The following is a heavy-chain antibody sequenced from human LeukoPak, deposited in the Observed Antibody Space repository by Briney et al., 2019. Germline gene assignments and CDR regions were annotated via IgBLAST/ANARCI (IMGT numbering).Heavy chain of an antibody. D-gene: IGHD2-21*02. CDR2: LNPDSGET. CDR3: ARISDFFARI. Sequence: ASVKVSCKGSGYRFDNYYLHWVRQAPGQGLEWMGWLNPDSGETKYVEKFQGRVSMTRDTSISTAYMELDRLTSDDTAVYFCARISDFFARIWGQGTLVTVSS. V-gene: IGHV1-2*02. CDR1: GYRFDNYY. J-gene: IGHJ4*02.